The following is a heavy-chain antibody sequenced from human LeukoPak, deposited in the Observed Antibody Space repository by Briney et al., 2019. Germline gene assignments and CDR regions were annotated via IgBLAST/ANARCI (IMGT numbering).Heavy chain of an antibody. D-gene: IGHD5-24*01. CDR3: ARDRYGDGFAHFDY. CDR1: GYTFTTYA. J-gene: IGHJ4*02. Sequence: ASVKVCCKASGYTFTTYAMHWVRQAPGQGHEWMGWITPSGGTNYPQKFQGRVAITRDTSITTAYMDLSRLTSDDTAVYYCARDRYGDGFAHFDYWGQGALVTVSS. CDR2: ITPSGGT. V-gene: IGHV1-2*02.